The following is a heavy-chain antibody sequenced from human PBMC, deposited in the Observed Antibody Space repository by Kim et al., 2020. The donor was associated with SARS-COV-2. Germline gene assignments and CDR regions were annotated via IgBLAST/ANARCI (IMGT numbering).Heavy chain of an antibody. J-gene: IGHJ4*02. D-gene: IGHD6-13*01. Sequence: GGSLRLSCAASGFTFSSYGMHWVRQAPGKGLEWVAVISYDGSNKYYADSVKGRFTISRDNSKNTLYLQMNSLRAEDTAVYYCAKDGLAAALDYWGQGTLVTVSS. CDR2: ISYDGSNK. V-gene: IGHV3-30*18. CDR3: AKDGLAAALDY. CDR1: GFTFSSYG.